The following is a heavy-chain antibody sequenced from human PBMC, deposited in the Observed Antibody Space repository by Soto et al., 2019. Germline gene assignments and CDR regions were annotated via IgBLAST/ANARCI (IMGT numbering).Heavy chain of an antibody. D-gene: IGHD1-1*01. Sequence: PGGSLRLSCVGSGFDVTTNCMRWVRQAPGKGLECVSIVCTGGATHYADSVKGRFTISRDRSKNTVHLQMNNVRAEDTAVYYCVRDKRTISGIVRGYWGQGT. J-gene: IGHJ4*02. CDR1: GFDVTTNC. V-gene: IGHV3-53*01. CDR2: VCTGGAT. CDR3: VRDKRTISGIVRGY.